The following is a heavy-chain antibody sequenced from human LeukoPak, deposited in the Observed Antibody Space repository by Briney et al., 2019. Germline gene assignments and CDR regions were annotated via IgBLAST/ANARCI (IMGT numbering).Heavy chain of an antibody. CDR3: ARVGYYYGSGSPQPFDY. J-gene: IGHJ4*02. D-gene: IGHD3-10*01. Sequence: SVKVSCKASGYTFTGDYMYWVRQAPGQGLEWMGGIIPIFGTANYAQKFQGRVTITADKSTSTAYMELSSLRSEDTAVYYCARVGYYYGSGSPQPFDYWGQGTLVTVSS. CDR1: GYTFTGDY. V-gene: IGHV1-69*06. CDR2: IIPIFGTA.